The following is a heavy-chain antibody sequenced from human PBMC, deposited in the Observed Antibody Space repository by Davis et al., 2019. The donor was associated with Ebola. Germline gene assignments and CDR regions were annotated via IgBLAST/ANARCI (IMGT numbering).Heavy chain of an antibody. CDR1: GYSFTDYY. CDR3: ARELAGSHLFPFDY. D-gene: IGHD6-19*01. Sequence: ASVKVSCKSSGYSFTDYYIHWVRQAPGQGPEWMGWLNPNGGGTNYAQKFQGRVTMTSDTSISAAYMELSRVTSDDTAVYYCARELAGSHLFPFDYWGQGTLVTVS. V-gene: IGHV1-2*02. CDR2: LNPNGGGT. J-gene: IGHJ4*02.